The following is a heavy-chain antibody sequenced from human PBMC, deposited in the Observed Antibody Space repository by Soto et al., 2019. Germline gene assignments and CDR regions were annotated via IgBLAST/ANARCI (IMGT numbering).Heavy chain of an antibody. D-gene: IGHD4-4*01. Sequence: QVQLVQSGAEVKEPGSSLKVSCKASGGGNLRDYRTTWVRRAPGQGLEWVGGIIPKLGSANYAQNFQGRVTVTADESTNTVDMELRSLRSDDTAGYYCARGGDDYSSGAVYWGQGTPVTVSS. V-gene: IGHV1-69*01. J-gene: IGHJ4*02. CDR2: IIPKLGSA. CDR1: GGGNLRDYR. CDR3: ARGGDDYSSGAVY.